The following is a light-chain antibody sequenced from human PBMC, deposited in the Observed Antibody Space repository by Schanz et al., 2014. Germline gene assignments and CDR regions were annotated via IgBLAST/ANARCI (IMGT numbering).Light chain of an antibody. CDR2: QVN. Sequence: QSALTQPPSVSGSPGQSVTISCTGSSSDVGRYNRVSWFQQPPGTAPKLMIFQVNSRPSGVPDWFSGSKSGNTASLTISGLQAEDEADYYCSSFTTTDTWVFGGGTKLTVL. V-gene: IGLV2-18*02. CDR3: SSFTTTDTWV. J-gene: IGLJ3*02. CDR1: SSDVGRYNR.